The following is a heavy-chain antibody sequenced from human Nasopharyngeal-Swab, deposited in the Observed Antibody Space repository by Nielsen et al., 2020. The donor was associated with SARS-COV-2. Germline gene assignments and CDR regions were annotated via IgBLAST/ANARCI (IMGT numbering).Heavy chain of an antibody. CDR1: GYTFTSYA. D-gene: IGHD6-6*01. J-gene: IGHJ6*02. Sequence: ASVKVSCKASGYTFTSYAMNWVRQAPGQGLEWMGWINTNTGNPTYAQGFTGRLVFSLDTSVSTAYLQISSLKAEDTAVYYCARDPPTRTRPIYYYGMDVWGQGTTVTVSS. V-gene: IGHV7-4-1*02. CDR3: ARDPPTRTRPIYYYGMDV. CDR2: INTNTGNP.